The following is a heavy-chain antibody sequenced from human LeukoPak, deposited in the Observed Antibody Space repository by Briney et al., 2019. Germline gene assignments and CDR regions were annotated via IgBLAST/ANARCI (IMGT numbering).Heavy chain of an antibody. V-gene: IGHV5-51*04. CDR1: GSSSTSYW. Sequence: GESLKISCKGSGSSSTSYWSGWVRQMPGKGLEWMGVIYPGDSDTRYSPSFQGQVTISADQPISTAYLQWSRLKASVTAMYYCAVCPYNWNDGWDFDYWGQGSLVTVSS. J-gene: IGHJ4*02. D-gene: IGHD1-20*01. CDR2: IYPGDSDT. CDR3: AVCPYNWNDGWDFDY.